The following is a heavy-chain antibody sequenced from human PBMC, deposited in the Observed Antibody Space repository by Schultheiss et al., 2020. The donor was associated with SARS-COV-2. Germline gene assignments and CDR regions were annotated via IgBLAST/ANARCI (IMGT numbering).Heavy chain of an antibody. CDR1: GFTFSGSA. CDR2: IRSKANSYAT. J-gene: IGHJ6*02. D-gene: IGHD2-2*01. V-gene: IGHV3-73*01. Sequence: GESLKISCAASGFTFSGSAMHWVRQASGKGLEWVGRIRSKANSYATAYAASVKGRFTISRDDSKNTAYLQMNSLKTEDTAVYYCTQLRGYYYGMDVWGQGTTVTVSS. CDR3: TQLRGYYYGMDV.